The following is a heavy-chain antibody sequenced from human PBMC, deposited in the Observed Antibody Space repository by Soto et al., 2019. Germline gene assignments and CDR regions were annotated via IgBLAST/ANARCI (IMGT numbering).Heavy chain of an antibody. CDR2: INPYTSTT. CDR1: GYSFTHYY. D-gene: IGHD2-8*01. Sequence: QVQLVQSGAEMKKLGASVKVSCKASGYSFTHYYVHWVRQAPGQGLEWMGWINPYTSTTTYAPKFEGRISMTRDKSVSTAYMELSGLRSDDSALYFCARASGRPLTVYAPLGFWGQGTLVAVSS. CDR3: ARASGRPLTVYAPLGF. V-gene: IGHV1-2*02. J-gene: IGHJ4*02.